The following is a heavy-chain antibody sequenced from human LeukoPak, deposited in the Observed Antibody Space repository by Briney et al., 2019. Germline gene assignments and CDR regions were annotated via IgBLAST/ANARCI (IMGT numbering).Heavy chain of an antibody. Sequence: GVSLKISCKASGYSFTINWIGWVRQMPGKGLVRMRIIYAGDSDTRYSPSFQGQVTISADKSNSTADLQWSSLKASDTAIYFCARHNVIVGGISLWGQGTIVTVSS. CDR2: IYAGDSDT. J-gene: IGHJ3*01. D-gene: IGHD3/OR15-3a*01. V-gene: IGHV5-51*01. CDR3: ARHNVIVGGISL. CDR1: GYSFTINW.